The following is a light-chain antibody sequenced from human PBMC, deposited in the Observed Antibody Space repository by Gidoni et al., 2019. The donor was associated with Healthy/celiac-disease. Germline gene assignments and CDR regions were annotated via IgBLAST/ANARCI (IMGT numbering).Light chain of an antibody. Sequence: DIQMTQSPSTLSASVGDRVTITCRASQSISSWLAWYQQKPGKAPNLLIYNASSLESGVPSRVSGSGSGTEFTLTISSLQPDDFATYYCQQYNSYWTFGQXTKVEIK. CDR1: QSISSW. V-gene: IGKV1-5*03. J-gene: IGKJ1*01. CDR2: NAS. CDR3: QQYNSYWT.